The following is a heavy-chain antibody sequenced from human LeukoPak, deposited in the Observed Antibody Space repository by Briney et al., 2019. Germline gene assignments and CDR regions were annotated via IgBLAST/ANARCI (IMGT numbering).Heavy chain of an antibody. CDR2: ISSSGSTI. Sequence: GGSLRLSCAASGFTFSGYYMSWIRQAPGKGLEWVSYISSSGSTIDYADSVKGRFTISRDNAKNSLYVQMNSLRAEDTAVYYCARSIPAGNRRWGQGTLVTVSS. CDR3: ARSIPAGNRR. CDR1: GFTFSGYY. J-gene: IGHJ4*02. D-gene: IGHD2-2*01. V-gene: IGHV3-11*01.